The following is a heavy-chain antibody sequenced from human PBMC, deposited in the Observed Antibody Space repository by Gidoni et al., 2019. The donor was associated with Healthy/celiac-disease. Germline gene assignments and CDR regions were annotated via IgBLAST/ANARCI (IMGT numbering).Heavy chain of an antibody. V-gene: IGHV4-39*07. CDR3: ARDAVGGNYFDY. Sequence: QLQLQASGPGLVKPSETLSLTCTVSGASISSSSYYWGWIRQPPGKGLEWIGSIYYSGSTYYNPSLKSRVTISVDTSKNQFSLKLSSVTAADTAVYYCARDAVGGNYFDYWGQGTLVTVSS. J-gene: IGHJ4*02. CDR2: IYYSGST. CDR1: GASISSSSYY. D-gene: IGHD2-15*01.